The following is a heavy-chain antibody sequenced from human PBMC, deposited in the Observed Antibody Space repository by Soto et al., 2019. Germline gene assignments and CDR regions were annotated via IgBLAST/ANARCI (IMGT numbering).Heavy chain of an antibody. Sequence: HVQLQASGPGLVTPSQTLSLTCTVSGGSISSSGYYWTWIRQPPGKDLEWIGYIHYSGTTYYNPSHKSRVTTSVVTAKDQFSLNLSAVTAADTAVYYCARGCPNWFAPWGQGTLVTVSS. CDR2: IHYSGTT. V-gene: IGHV4-31*03. CDR3: ARGCPNWFAP. J-gene: IGHJ5*02. CDR1: GGSISSSGYY.